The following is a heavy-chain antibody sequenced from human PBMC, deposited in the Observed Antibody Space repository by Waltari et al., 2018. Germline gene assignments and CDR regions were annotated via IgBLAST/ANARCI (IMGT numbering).Heavy chain of an antibody. Sequence: QVQLQESGPDRVKPSETLSIICNVSGASSTTYYWSRTAQSPGKRLEWIGYVYYTGAAKYNPSFGSRVTMSVDTSKSQFSLKLTSVTAADTAVYYCARDPAGDYGYWGQGTLVTVSA. D-gene: IGHD4-17*01. CDR2: VYYTGAA. J-gene: IGHJ4*02. V-gene: IGHV4-59*01. CDR1: GASSTTYY. CDR3: ARDPAGDYGY.